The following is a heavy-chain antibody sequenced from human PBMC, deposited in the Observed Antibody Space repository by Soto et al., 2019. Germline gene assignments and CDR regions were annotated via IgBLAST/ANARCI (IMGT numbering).Heavy chain of an antibody. Sequence: QVQLVESGGGVVQPGRSLRLSCAASGFTFSSYGMHWVRQAPGKGLEWVAVISYDGSNKYYADYVKGRFTISRDNSKNTLYLQMNSLRAEDTAVYYCAKDRIAAAAFDYWGQGTLVTVSS. J-gene: IGHJ4*02. V-gene: IGHV3-30*18. CDR3: AKDRIAAAAFDY. D-gene: IGHD6-13*01. CDR2: ISYDGSNK. CDR1: GFTFSSYG.